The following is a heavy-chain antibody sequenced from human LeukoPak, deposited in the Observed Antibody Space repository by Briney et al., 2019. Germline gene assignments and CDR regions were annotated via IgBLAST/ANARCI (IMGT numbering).Heavy chain of an antibody. J-gene: IGHJ4*02. V-gene: IGHV4-38-2*02. CDR3: AREWGGSGGADEIDY. CDR1: GFSISSCYY. D-gene: IGHD2-8*02. CDR2: IYHGGTT. Sequence: SETLSLTCAVSGFSISSCYYWGWIRHPPGKGLEWITSIYHGGTTHYNPSLKSRFTISVDTSKNPFFLKVTAVTAADTAVYYCAREWGGSGGADEIDYWGQGTRVTVSS.